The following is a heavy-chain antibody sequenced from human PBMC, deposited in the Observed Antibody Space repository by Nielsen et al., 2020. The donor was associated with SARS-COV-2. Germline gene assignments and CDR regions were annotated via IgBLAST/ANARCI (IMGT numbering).Heavy chain of an antibody. V-gene: IGHV1-69*01. CDR2: IIPIFGTA. CDR3: ARDTGTVVTPYYYYYMDV. J-gene: IGHJ6*03. D-gene: IGHD4-23*01. Sequence: WVRQAPGQGLEWMGGIIPIFGTANYAQKFQSRVTITADESTSTAYMELSSLRSEDTAVYYCARDTGTVVTPYYYYYMDVWGKGTTVTVSS.